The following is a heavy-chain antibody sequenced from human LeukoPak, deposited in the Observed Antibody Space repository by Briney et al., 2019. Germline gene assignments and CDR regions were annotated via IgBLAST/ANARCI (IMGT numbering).Heavy chain of an antibody. J-gene: IGHJ4*02. CDR3: ARWYYYDSSGYYWDY. CDR2: IYYSGNT. CDR1: GGSISSSSYY. Sequence: SETLSLTCAVSGGSISSSSYYWGWIRQPPGKGLEWIGSIYYSGNTYYNPSLKRRVTISVDTSKNQFSLKLSSVTAADTAVYYCARWYYYDSSGYYWDYWGQGTLVTVFS. D-gene: IGHD3-22*01. V-gene: IGHV4-39*01.